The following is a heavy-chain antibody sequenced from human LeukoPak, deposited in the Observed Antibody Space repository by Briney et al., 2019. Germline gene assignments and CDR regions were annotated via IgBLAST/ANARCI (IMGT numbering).Heavy chain of an antibody. CDR1: GGSFSGYY. D-gene: IGHD4-23*01. J-gene: IGHJ4*02. Sequence: KPSETLSLTCAVYGGSFSGYYWSWIRQPPGKGLEWIGEINHSGSTNYNPSLKSRVTISVDTSKNQFSLKLSSVTAADTAVYYCANSANYGGNSGYFDYWGQGTLVTVSS. CDR3: ANSANYGGNSGYFDY. V-gene: IGHV4-34*01. CDR2: INHSGST.